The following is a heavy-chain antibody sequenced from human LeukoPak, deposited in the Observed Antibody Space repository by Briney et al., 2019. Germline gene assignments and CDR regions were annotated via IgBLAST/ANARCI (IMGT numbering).Heavy chain of an antibody. CDR1: DGSMSNYY. CDR3: ARIYNSSQWLAPGDH. CDR2: IYYSGST. V-gene: IGHV4-59*01. D-gene: IGHD6-19*01. J-gene: IGHJ4*02. Sequence: SETLSLTCTVSDGSMSNYYWSWIRQPPGKGLEWIGHIYYSGSTTYNPSLKSRVTMSVDTSKNQFSLKLRSVTAAATALYYCARIYNSSQWLAPGDHWGQGTLVTVSS.